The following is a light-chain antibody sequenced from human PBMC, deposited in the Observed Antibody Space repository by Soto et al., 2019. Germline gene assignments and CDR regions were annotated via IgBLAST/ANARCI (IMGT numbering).Light chain of an antibody. CDR1: SSDVGGYNY. Sequence: QSVLTQPPSVSGSPGQSITISCTGTSSDVGGYNYVSWYQQHPGKAPKLMIYEVSKRPSGVSNRFSGSKSGNTASLTISGLQAEDEADYYCSSYTSSSTPVVFGGGTKLTVL. J-gene: IGLJ2*01. CDR2: EVS. V-gene: IGLV2-14*01. CDR3: SSYTSSSTPVV.